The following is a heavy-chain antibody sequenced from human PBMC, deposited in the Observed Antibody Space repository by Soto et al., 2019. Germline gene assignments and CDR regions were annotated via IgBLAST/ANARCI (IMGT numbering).Heavy chain of an antibody. J-gene: IGHJ4*02. CDR1: GFSFSNYA. V-gene: IGHV3-30-3*01. CDR2: ISYDGSGK. D-gene: IGHD3-10*01. Sequence: QVQLVESGGGVVQLGRSLRLSCAASGFSFSNYAVHWVRQAPGKGLEWVAAISYDGSGKYFADSVKGRFTISRDNSKITLNHKIDIQRAEVADVYNCVDSARGGPTDWGQGTLVTVSS. CDR3: VDSARGGPTD.